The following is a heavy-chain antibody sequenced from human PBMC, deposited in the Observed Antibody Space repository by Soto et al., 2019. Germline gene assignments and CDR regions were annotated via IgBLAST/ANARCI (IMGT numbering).Heavy chain of an antibody. Sequence: QVQLVQSGAEVKKPGSSVKVSCKASGGTFSRYAINWVRQAPGQGLEWMGGITPIFGTANYTQKFQGRVSITADESTSTAYMELSSLRSEDTAVYYCARAAHIVVVVAATRYFDLWGRGTPVTVSS. CDR1: GGTFSRYA. V-gene: IGHV1-69*12. J-gene: IGHJ2*01. CDR3: ARAAHIVVVVAATRYFDL. D-gene: IGHD2-15*01. CDR2: ITPIFGTA.